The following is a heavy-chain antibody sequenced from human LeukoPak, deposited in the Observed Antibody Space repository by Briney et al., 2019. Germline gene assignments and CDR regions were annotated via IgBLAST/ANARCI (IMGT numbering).Heavy chain of an antibody. CDR2: IYTSGST. CDR3: ATSMVRGVRSYYYYGIDV. D-gene: IGHD3-10*01. V-gene: IGHV4-4*07. Sequence: PSETLSLTCTVSGGSISSSYWSWIRQPAGKGLEWIGRIYTSGSTKYNPSLKSRVTMSVDTSKQQFSLKLSSVTAADTAVYYCATSMVRGVRSYYYYGIDVWGQGTTVTVSS. J-gene: IGHJ6*02. CDR1: GGSISSSY.